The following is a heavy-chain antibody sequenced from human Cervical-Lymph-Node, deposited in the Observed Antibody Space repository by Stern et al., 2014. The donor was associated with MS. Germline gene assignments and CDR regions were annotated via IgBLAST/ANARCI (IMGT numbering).Heavy chain of an antibody. J-gene: IGHJ6*02. V-gene: IGHV4-39*02. CDR1: GGSIISSDHY. CDR2: IYFTGTT. CDR3: AREGSVVTTYAMDV. D-gene: IGHD4-23*01. Sequence: QVQLQESGPGLVKPSETLSLTCTVSGGSIISSDHYWGWVRQPPGKGLEWIGSIYFTGTTFYPPSLPSRVSLSLDTAHNQFSLKVTSVTAADTAVYYCAREGSVVTTYAMDVWGQGTTVAVSS.